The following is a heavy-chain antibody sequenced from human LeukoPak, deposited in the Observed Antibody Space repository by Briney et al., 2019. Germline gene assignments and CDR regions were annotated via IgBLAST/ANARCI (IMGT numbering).Heavy chain of an antibody. V-gene: IGHV3-33*01. J-gene: IGHJ4*02. CDR1: GFTFRTYG. CDR3: ARHYYGSLGGLDY. Sequence: GGSLRLSCVASGFTFRTYGMHWVRQVPGKGLEWVAVIWYDGSNEDYADSVKGRFTISRDNSKNTLYLQMNSLRVEDTAVYYCARHYYGSLGGLDYWGQGTRLTASS. D-gene: IGHD3-10*01. CDR2: IWYDGSNE.